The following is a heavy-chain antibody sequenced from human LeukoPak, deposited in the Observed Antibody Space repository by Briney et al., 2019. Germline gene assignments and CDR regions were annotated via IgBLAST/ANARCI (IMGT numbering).Heavy chain of an antibody. CDR1: GGSISSYN. CDR3: ARGVYIAAAQYGY. Sequence: SETLSLTCTVSGGSISSYNWSWSRQPPGKGLGWSGYIYYSVTANYNPSLKSRVTISVDTSKNQFSLKLSSVTAADTAVYYCARGVYIAAAQYGYWGQGTLVTVSS. CDR2: IYYSVTA. J-gene: IGHJ4*02. D-gene: IGHD6-13*01. V-gene: IGHV4-59*01.